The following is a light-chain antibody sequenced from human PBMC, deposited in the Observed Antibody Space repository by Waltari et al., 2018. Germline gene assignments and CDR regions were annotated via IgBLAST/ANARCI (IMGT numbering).Light chain of an antibody. Sequence: QSVLTQPPTASGTPGQEVTISCSGSTSHLGSNDVYWYQQFPGMAPKLLIDRNDQRPSGVPDRFSGSKSGTSASLAISGLRSEDEADYYCAAWDDSLVVFGGGTKLTVL. CDR2: RND. J-gene: IGLJ2*01. CDR3: AAWDDSLVV. CDR1: TSHLGSND. V-gene: IGLV1-47*01.